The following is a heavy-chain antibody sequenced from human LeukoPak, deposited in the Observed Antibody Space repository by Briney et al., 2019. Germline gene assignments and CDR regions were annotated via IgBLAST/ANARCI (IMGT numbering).Heavy chain of an antibody. CDR1: GYTFTSYA. Sequence: GASVKVSCKASGYTFTSYAMHWARQAPGQRLEWIGWINAGNGNTKYSQKFQGRVTITRDTSASTAYMELSSLRSEDTAVYYCARSDIVVVPAATPDNWFDPWGQGTLVTVSS. CDR3: ARSDIVVVPAATPDNWFDP. V-gene: IGHV1-3*01. J-gene: IGHJ5*02. CDR2: INAGNGNT. D-gene: IGHD2-2*01.